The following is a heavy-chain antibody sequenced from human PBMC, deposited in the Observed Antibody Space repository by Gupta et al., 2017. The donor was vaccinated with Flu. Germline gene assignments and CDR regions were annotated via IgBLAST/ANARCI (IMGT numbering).Heavy chain of an antibody. CDR2: ISFDGSNN. Sequence: GKGLECVAVISFDGSNNYYADSVKGRFTVSRDNSKNTLYLQMNSLRPEDTAVYYCAKRVGYSYGLYYYGMDVWGQGTTVTVSS. V-gene: IGHV3-30*18. D-gene: IGHD5-18*01. CDR3: AKRVGYSYGLYYYGMDV. J-gene: IGHJ6*02.